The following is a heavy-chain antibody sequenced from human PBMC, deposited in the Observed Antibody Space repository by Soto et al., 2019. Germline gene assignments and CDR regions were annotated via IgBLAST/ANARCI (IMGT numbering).Heavy chain of an antibody. D-gene: IGHD3-22*01. CDR1: GGSISSGDYY. Sequence: QVQLQESGPGLVKPSQTLSLTCTVSGGSISSGDYYWSWIRQPPGKGLEWIGYIYYSGSTYYNPSLKCRVTISVDTSKNQFSLKLSSVTAADTAVYYCARGLKGIHYYDSSGYFDYWGQGTLVTVSS. J-gene: IGHJ4*02. CDR3: ARGLKGIHYYDSSGYFDY. CDR2: IYYSGST. V-gene: IGHV4-30-4*01.